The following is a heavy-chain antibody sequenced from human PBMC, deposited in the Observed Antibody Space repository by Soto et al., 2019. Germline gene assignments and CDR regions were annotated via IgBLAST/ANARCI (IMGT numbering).Heavy chain of an antibody. CDR3: TKGATSPYNS. CDR2: VHPSDSDV. V-gene: IGHV5-51*01. Sequence: DFLKSSREGTGYRVSSYWIGWVRQKPGKGLEWLGNVHPSDSDVRYSPAFEGQVTISHDNALNTAYLQLLNRKASDTAISSGTKGATSPYNSWRQGTRVTAP. D-gene: IGHD3-16*01. CDR1: GYRVSSYW. J-gene: IGHJ4*02.